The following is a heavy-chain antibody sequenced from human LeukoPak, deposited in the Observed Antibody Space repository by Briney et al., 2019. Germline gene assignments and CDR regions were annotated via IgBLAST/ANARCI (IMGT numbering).Heavy chain of an antibody. Sequence: SVKVSCKASGGIFSSYAISWVRQAPGQGLEWMGGIIPIFGIANYAQKFQGRVTITADESTSTAYMELSSLRSEDTAVYYCARGYCSSTSCSSPGDYWGQGTLVTVSS. CDR1: GGIFSSYA. CDR3: ARGYCSSTSCSSPGDY. CDR2: IIPIFGIA. J-gene: IGHJ4*02. V-gene: IGHV1-69*13. D-gene: IGHD2-2*01.